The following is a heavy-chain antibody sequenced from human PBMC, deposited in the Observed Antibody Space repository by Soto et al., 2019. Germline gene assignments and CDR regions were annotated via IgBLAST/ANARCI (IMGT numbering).Heavy chain of an antibody. CDR3: ATSTVTTPLYYYYYGMDV. Sequence: QVQLVQSGAEVKKPGSSVKVSCKASGGTFSSYTISWVRRAPGQGLEWMGRIIPILGIANYAQKFQGRATINADKSTSTAYMELSSLRSEDTAVYYCATSTVTTPLYYYYYGMDVWGQGTTVTVSS. D-gene: IGHD4-17*01. J-gene: IGHJ6*02. CDR1: GGTFSSYT. V-gene: IGHV1-69*02. CDR2: IIPILGIA.